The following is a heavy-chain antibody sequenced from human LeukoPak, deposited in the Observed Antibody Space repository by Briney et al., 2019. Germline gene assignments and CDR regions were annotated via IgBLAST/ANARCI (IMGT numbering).Heavy chain of an antibody. J-gene: IGHJ1*01. CDR2: IYHSGST. CDR1: GGSISSYY. CDR3: ASGSSGYYPAEYFQH. Sequence: SETLSLTCTVSGGSISSYYWSWIRQPPGKGLEWIGYIYHSGSTYYNPSLKSRVTISVDRSKNQFSLKLSSVTAADTAVYYCASGSSGYYPAEYFQHWGQGTLVTVSS. V-gene: IGHV4-59*12. D-gene: IGHD3-22*01.